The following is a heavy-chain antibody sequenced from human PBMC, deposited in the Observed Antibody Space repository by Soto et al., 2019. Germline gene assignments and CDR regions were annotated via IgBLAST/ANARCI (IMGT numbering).Heavy chain of an antibody. CDR1: GYTFTSYG. CDR3: ARDRVESGYPKYFQH. CDR2: ISAYNGNT. Sequence: ASVKVSCKASGYTFTSYGISWVRQAPGQGLEWMGWISAYNGNTNYAQKLQGRVTMTTDTSTSTAYMELRSLRSDDTAVYYCARDRVESGYPKYFQHWGQGTLVTVS. V-gene: IGHV1-18*01. D-gene: IGHD3-22*01. J-gene: IGHJ1*01.